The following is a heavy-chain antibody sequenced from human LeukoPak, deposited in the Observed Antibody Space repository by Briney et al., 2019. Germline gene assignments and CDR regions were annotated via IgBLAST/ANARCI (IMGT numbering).Heavy chain of an antibody. V-gene: IGHV3-21*01. D-gene: IGHD2-8*01. J-gene: IGHJ4*02. CDR3: AGRDCTNGLCQFDY. Sequence: PGGSLRLSCATSGFIFSSFTMNWVRQAPGRGLEWVSSINSGSNSIYYADSVTGRFTISRDNAKNSLYLQMNSLRAEDTAIYYCAGRDCTNGLCQFDYWGQGTLVTVSS. CDR1: GFIFSSFT. CDR2: INSGSNSI.